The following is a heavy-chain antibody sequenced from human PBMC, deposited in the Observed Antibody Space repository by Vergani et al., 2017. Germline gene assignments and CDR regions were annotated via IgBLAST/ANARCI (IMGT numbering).Heavy chain of an antibody. CDR1: GYTFTSYA. CDR2: INTNTGNP. D-gene: IGHD3-10*01. Sequence: QVQLVQSGSELKKTGASVKVSCKASGYTFTSYAMNWVRQAPGQGLEWMGWINTNTGNPTYAQGFTGRFVFSLDTSVSTAYLQISSLKAEDTAVYYCARDPPDNGSGSYYPLDYWGQGTLVTVSS. CDR3: ARDPPDNGSGSYYPLDY. J-gene: IGHJ4*02. V-gene: IGHV7-4-1*02.